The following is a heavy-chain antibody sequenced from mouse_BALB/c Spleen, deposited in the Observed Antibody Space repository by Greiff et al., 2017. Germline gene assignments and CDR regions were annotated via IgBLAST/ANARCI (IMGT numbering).Heavy chain of an antibody. CDR3: ARDRYDVGYYAMDY. V-gene: IGHV3-2*02. J-gene: IGHJ4*01. CDR2: ISYSGST. CDR1: GYSITSDYA. D-gene: IGHD2-14*01. Sequence: DVKLQESGPGLVKPSQSLSLTCTVTGYSITSDYAWNWIRQFPGNKLEWMGYISYSGSTSYNPSLKSRISITRDTSKNQFFLQLNSVTTEDTATYYCARDRYDVGYYAMDYWGQGTSVTVSS.